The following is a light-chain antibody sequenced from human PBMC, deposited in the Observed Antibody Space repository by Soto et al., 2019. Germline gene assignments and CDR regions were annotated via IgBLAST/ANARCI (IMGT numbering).Light chain of an antibody. V-gene: IGKV1-9*01. Sequence: DIQLTQSPSFLSASVGDRVTITCRASQGVNLFLAWFQQKPGKAPNLLISAASTLQSGVPSRFSGSGSETEFTLTITSLQPEDSATYYCQQRNSYPRTFGQGTKVDIK. CDR3: QQRNSYPRT. CDR2: AAS. J-gene: IGKJ2*01. CDR1: QGVNLF.